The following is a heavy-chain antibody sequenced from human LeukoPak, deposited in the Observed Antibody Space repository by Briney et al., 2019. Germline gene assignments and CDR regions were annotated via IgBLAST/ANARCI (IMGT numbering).Heavy chain of an antibody. CDR1: GFTFSNAW. CDR3: ATVKYYYYYYMDV. J-gene: IGHJ6*03. Sequence: GGSLRLSCAASGFTFSNAWMSWVRQAPGKGLEWVGRIKSKTDGGTTDYAAPVKGRFTISRDDSKNTLYLQMNSLKTEDTAVYHYATVKYYYYYYMDVWRKGTTVTVSS. CDR2: IKSKTDGGTT. V-gene: IGHV3-15*01.